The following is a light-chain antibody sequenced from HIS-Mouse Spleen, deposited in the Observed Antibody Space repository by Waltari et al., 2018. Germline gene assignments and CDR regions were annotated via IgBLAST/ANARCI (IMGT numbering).Light chain of an antibody. V-gene: IGLV2-8*01. CDR3: SSYAGSNNYV. J-gene: IGLJ1*01. CDR2: EVS. CDR1: RSDVGGYNF. Sequence: QSALTQPPSASGSPRQSVTISCTGTRSDVGGYNFFSWYQQHPGKAPKLMIYEVSKRPSGVPDRFSGSKSGNTASLTVSGLQAEDEADYYCSSYAGSNNYVFGTGTKVTVL.